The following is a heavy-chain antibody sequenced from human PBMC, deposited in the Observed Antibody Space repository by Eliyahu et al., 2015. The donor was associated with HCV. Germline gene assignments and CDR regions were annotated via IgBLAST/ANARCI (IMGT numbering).Heavy chain of an antibody. CDR1: GYSFTAYW. CDR3: ATSGYSYGYIAD. Sequence: EVQLVQSGAEVKKPGESLNISCKGSGYSFTAYWIAWVRQVPGKDLEWMGIINPGDSNTRYSPSFQGQVTISVDKSISTAYLQWNRLKAADTAMYYCATSGYSYGYIADWGQGTLVTVSS. CDR2: INPGDSNT. V-gene: IGHV5-51*03. D-gene: IGHD5-18*01. J-gene: IGHJ4*02.